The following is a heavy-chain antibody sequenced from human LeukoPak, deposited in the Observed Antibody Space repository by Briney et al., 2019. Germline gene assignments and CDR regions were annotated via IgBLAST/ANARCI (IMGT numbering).Heavy chain of an antibody. Sequence: SETLSLTCPVSSGSISSGVYYWSWTRQHPGKGLEWFGYIYYSGSTYYNPSLKSRVTISVDPSKNQFSLKLSSVTAADTAVYYCARGVRWLQLSYFDYWGQGTLVTVSS. CDR2: IYYSGST. J-gene: IGHJ4*02. V-gene: IGHV4-31*03. CDR1: SGSISSGVYY. D-gene: IGHD5-24*01. CDR3: ARGVRWLQLSYFDY.